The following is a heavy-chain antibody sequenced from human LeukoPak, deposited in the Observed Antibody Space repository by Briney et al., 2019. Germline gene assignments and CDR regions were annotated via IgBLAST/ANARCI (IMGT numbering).Heavy chain of an antibody. CDR2: IYHTGST. CDR3: ARNLMGLVGPLEY. Sequence: SETLSLTCAVSGGSISSSNWWSGVRQPPGKGLEWFGEIYHTGSTNYNPSLKSRVTISVDKSKNQFSLKLSSVTAADTAVYYCARNLMGLVGPLEYWGQGTLVTVSS. CDR1: GGSISSSNW. D-gene: IGHD3/OR15-3a*01. V-gene: IGHV4-4*02. J-gene: IGHJ4*02.